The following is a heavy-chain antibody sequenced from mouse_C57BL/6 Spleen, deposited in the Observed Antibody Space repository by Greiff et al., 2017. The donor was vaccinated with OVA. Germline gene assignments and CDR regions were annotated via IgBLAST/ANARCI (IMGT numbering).Heavy chain of an antibody. CDR1: GYTFTSYW. V-gene: IGHV1-69*01. J-gene: IGHJ3*01. D-gene: IGHD1-1*01. Sequence: QVQLQQPGAELVMPGASVKLSCKASGYTFTSYWMHWVKQRPEQGLEWIGEIDPSDSYTNYNQKFKGKSTLTVDKSSSTAYMQLSSLTSEDSAVYYCARSTYYYGSSSFAYWGQGTLVTVSA. CDR2: IDPSDSYT. CDR3: ARSTYYYGSSSFAY.